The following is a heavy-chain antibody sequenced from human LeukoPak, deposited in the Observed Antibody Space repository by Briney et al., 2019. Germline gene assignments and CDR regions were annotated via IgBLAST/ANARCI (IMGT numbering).Heavy chain of an antibody. Sequence: GGSLRLSCAASGFTFSSYAMRWVRQAPGKGLEWVAVISYDGSNKYYADSVKGRFTISRDNSRNTLYLQMNSLRAEDTAVYYCARGDIVGATAVGAFDIWGQGTMVTVSS. CDR1: GFTFSSYA. CDR2: ISYDGSNK. V-gene: IGHV3-30-3*01. J-gene: IGHJ3*02. D-gene: IGHD1-26*01. CDR3: ARGDIVGATAVGAFDI.